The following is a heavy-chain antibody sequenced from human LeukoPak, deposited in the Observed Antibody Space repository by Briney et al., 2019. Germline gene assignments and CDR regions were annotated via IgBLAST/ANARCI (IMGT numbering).Heavy chain of an antibody. CDR1: GGSFSGYY. CDR3: ARNSGYACFDY. CDR2: INHSGST. D-gene: IGHD5-12*01. J-gene: IGHJ4*02. V-gene: IGHV4-34*01. Sequence: SETLSLTCAVYGGSFSGYYWSWIRQPPGKGLEWIGEINHSGSTNYNPSLKSRVTISVDTSKNQFSLKLSSVTAADTAVYYCARNSGYACFDYWGQGTLATVSS.